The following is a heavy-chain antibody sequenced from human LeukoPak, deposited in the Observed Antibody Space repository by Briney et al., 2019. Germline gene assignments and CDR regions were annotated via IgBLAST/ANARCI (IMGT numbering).Heavy chain of an antibody. CDR2: IWYDGSNK. CDR1: GFTFSSYG. V-gene: IGHV3-33*01. D-gene: IGHD3-22*01. Sequence: GGSLRLSCAASGFTFSSYGMHRVRQAPGKGLEWVAVIWYDGSNKYYADSVKGRFTISRDNSKNTLYLQMNSLRAGDTAVYYCARGAITMIVPPKYYFDYWGQGTLVTVSS. J-gene: IGHJ4*02. CDR3: ARGAITMIVPPKYYFDY.